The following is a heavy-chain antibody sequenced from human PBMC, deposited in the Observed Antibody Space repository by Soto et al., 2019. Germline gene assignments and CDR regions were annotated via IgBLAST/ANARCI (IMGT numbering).Heavy chain of an antibody. D-gene: IGHD2-21*02. Sequence: ASVKVSCKVSGYTLTELSMHWVRQAPGKGLEWMGGFDPEDGETIYAQKFQGRVTMTEDTSTDTAYMELSSLRSEDTAVYYCACGRDLDYYFDYWGQGTLVTVSS. CDR2: FDPEDGET. CDR3: ACGRDLDYYFDY. CDR1: GYTLTELS. J-gene: IGHJ4*02. V-gene: IGHV1-24*01.